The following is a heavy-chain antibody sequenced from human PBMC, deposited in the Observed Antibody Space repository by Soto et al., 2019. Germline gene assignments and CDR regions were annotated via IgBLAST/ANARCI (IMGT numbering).Heavy chain of an antibody. Sequence: SETLSLTCTVSGGSISSYYWSWIRQPPGKGLEWIGYIYYSGSTNYNPSLKSRVTISVDTSKNQFSLKLSSVTAADTAVYYCARVGDIVVVPAAAPWFDPWGQGTLVTVSS. D-gene: IGHD2-2*01. CDR3: ARVGDIVVVPAAAPWFDP. J-gene: IGHJ5*02. CDR1: GGSISSYY. V-gene: IGHV4-59*01. CDR2: IYYSGST.